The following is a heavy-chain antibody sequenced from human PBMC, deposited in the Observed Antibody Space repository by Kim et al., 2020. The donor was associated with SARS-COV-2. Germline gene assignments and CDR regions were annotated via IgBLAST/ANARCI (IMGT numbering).Heavy chain of an antibody. D-gene: IGHD4-17*01. V-gene: IGHV4-39*01. Sequence: SETLSLTCTVSGGSISSSSYYWGWIRQPPGKGLEWIGSIYYSGSTYYNPSLKSRVTISVDTSKNQFSLKLSSVTAADTAVYYCARLLGFTDYGGPPWFDPWGQGTLVTVSS. CDR1: GGSISSSSYY. CDR3: ARLLGFTDYGGPPWFDP. CDR2: IYYSGST. J-gene: IGHJ5*02.